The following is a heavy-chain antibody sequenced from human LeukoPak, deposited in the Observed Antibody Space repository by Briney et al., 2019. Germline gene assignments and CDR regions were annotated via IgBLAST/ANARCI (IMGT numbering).Heavy chain of an antibody. J-gene: IGHJ4*02. CDR2: ISSRSSTI. D-gene: IGHD3-9*01. V-gene: IGHV3-48*01. CDR1: GFTFSSYS. CDR3: ARTLTGYSFDY. Sequence: PGGSLRLSCAASGFTFSSYSMNWVRQAPGKGLEWVSYISSRSSTIYYADSVKGRFTISRDNAKNSLYLQMNSLRAEDTAVYYCARTLTGYSFDYWGQGTLVTVSS.